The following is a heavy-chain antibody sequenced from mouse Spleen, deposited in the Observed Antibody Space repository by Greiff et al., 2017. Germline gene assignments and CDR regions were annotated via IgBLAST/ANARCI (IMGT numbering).Heavy chain of an antibody. V-gene: IGHV5-9-4*01. J-gene: IGHJ2*01. Sequence: EVNLVESGGGLVKPGGSLKLSCAASGFTFSSYAMSWVRQSPEKRLEWVAEISSGGSYTYYPDTVTGRFTISRDNAKNTLYLEMSRLRSEDTAMYYCAREAARALYYFDHWGQGTTLTVSS. D-gene: IGHD3-1*01. CDR2: ISSGGSYT. CDR3: AREAARALYYFDH. CDR1: GFTFSSYA.